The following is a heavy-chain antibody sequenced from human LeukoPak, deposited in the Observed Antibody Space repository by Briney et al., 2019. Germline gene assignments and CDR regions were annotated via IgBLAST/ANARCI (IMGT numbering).Heavy chain of an antibody. V-gene: IGHV4-61*01. J-gene: IGHJ3*02. D-gene: IGHD4/OR15-4a*01. CDR2: VYKSGGT. Sequence: PSETLSLTCTVSGVSVSSGNYYWSWIRQPPGKGLEWIGYVYKSGGTNYDPSLKGRVTISVDTSKNQFSLKLSSVTTADTAVYYCARISLTMRDAFDIWGQGTTVTVST. CDR1: GVSVSSGNYY. CDR3: ARISLTMRDAFDI.